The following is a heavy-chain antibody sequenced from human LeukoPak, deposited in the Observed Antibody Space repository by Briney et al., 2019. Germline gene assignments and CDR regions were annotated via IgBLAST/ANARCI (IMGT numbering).Heavy chain of an antibody. CDR3: ARARYCGGDCRVYFDY. CDR1: GFIVSSNY. V-gene: IGHV3-53*01. Sequence: PGGSLRLSCAASGFIVSSNYMSWVRQAPGKGLEWVSVIYSGGSTYYADSVKGRFTISRDNSKNTLYLQMNSLRTEDTAVYYCARARYCGGDCRVYFDYWGQGTLVTVSS. J-gene: IGHJ4*02. CDR2: IYSGGST. D-gene: IGHD2-21*02.